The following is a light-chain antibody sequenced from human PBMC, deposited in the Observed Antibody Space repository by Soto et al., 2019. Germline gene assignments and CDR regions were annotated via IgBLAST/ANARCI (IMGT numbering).Light chain of an antibody. J-gene: IGLJ3*02. Sequence: QSVLTQPPSVSAAPGQKVTISCSGSSSNIGNNYVSWYQQLPGTAPKLLIYENDKRPSGIPDRLSGSKSGTSATLGITGLQTGDEADYYCGTWDSSLSALWVFGGGTKLTVL. CDR1: SSNIGNNY. V-gene: IGLV1-51*02. CDR2: END. CDR3: GTWDSSLSALWV.